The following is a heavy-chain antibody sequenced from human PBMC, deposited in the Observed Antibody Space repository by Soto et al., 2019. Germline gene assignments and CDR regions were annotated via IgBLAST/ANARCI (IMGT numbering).Heavy chain of an antibody. V-gene: IGHV2-5*02. J-gene: IGHJ4*02. CDR2: IYWDGDT. CDR1: GFSLSTSPMS. CDR3: AHNDDTVAGPGVH. Sequence: QITLKESGPTLVKPTQTLTLTCTFSGFSLSTSPMSVSWIRQYPGKALEWLALIYWDGDTRYSPSLQGRLTVSKDISKNQVVLIMTNMDPLDTATYYCAHNDDTVAGPGVHWGLGTLVTFSS. D-gene: IGHD6-19*01.